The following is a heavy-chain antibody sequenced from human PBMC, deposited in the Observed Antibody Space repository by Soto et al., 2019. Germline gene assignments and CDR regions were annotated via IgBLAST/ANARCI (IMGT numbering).Heavy chain of an antibody. D-gene: IGHD6-25*01. V-gene: IGHV5-51*01. CDR2: IYPGDSDT. Sequence: PGESLKISCKASGYSFTSHWIGWVRQMPGKGLEWMGIIYPGDSDTRYSPSSQGQVTISADKSTSTAYLQWSSLKASDSAMYYCARHPDAAHTNDFDFWGQGTLVTVSS. CDR1: GYSFTSHW. CDR3: ARHPDAAHTNDFDF. J-gene: IGHJ4*02.